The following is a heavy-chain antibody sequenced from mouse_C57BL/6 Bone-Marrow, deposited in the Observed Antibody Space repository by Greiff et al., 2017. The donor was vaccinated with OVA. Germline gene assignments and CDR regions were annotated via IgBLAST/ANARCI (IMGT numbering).Heavy chain of an antibody. J-gene: IGHJ2*01. CDR1: GFTFSSYG. Sequence: EVQLMESGGDLVKPGGSLKLSCAASGFTFSSYGMSWVRQTPDTRLEWVATISSGGSYTYYPDSVKGRFTISRDNAKNTLYLQMSSLKSEYTAMYYCARHGDYGSFFDYWGQGTTLTVSS. CDR3: ARHGDYGSFFDY. CDR2: ISSGGSYT. V-gene: IGHV5-6*01. D-gene: IGHD1-1*01.